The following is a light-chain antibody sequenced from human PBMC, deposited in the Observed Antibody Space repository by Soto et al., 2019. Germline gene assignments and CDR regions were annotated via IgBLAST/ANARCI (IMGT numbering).Light chain of an antibody. V-gene: IGKV3-20*01. CDR2: GAS. J-gene: IGKJ4*01. Sequence: EIGLTQSPGTLGLSAGEGAPLSGSASQSVSSGYLAWYQQKRGQAPRLLIYGASSRATGIPDRFSGSASGTDFTLTISRLEPEDFAVYYCQQCDSSRLTFGGGNTVDI. CDR1: QSVSSGY. CDR3: QQCDSSRLT.